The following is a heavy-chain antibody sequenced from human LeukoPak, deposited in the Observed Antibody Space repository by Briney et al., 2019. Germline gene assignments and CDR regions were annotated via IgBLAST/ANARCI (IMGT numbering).Heavy chain of an antibody. CDR2: SSGTGSST. CDR1: GFTFSSYA. J-gene: IGHJ4*02. CDR3: AARPPRAVAGPFDY. D-gene: IGHD6-19*01. Sequence: QSGGSLRLSCAASGFTFSSYAMGWVRQAPGKGLGWVSTSSGTGSSTYYADSVKGRLTISRDSSKNTLYLQMNSLRAADTAVYYCAARPPRAVAGPFDYWGQGTLVTVSS. V-gene: IGHV3-23*01.